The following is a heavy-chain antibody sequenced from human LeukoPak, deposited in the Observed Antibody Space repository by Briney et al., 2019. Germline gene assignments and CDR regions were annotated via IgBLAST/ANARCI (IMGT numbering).Heavy chain of an antibody. V-gene: IGHV4-59*01. Sequence: PSETVSLTCTVSGGSISSYYWSWIRQPPGKGLEWIGYIYYSGSTNYNPSLKSRVTISVDTSKNQFSLKLSSVTAADTAVYYCARSLAYCGGDCPYYFDYWGQGTLVTVSS. J-gene: IGHJ4*02. D-gene: IGHD2-21*02. CDR3: ARSLAYCGGDCPYYFDY. CDR1: GGSISSYY. CDR2: IYYSGST.